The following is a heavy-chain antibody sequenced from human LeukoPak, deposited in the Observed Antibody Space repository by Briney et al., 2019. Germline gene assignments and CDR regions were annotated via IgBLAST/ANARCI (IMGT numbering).Heavy chain of an antibody. CDR2: IYYSGST. CDR3: ASLEQWLALFDY. V-gene: IGHV4-39*01. CDR1: GGSISSSSYY. J-gene: IGHJ4*02. Sequence: PSETLSLTCTVSGGSISSSSYYWGWIRRPPGKGLEWIGSIYYSGSTYYNPSLKSRVTISVDTSKNQFSLKLSSVTAADTAVYYCASLEQWLALFDYWGQGTLVTVSP. D-gene: IGHD6-19*01.